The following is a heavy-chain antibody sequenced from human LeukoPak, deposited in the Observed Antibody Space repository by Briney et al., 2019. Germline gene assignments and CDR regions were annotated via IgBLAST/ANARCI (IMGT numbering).Heavy chain of an antibody. CDR2: ILPDGSAK. D-gene: IGHD6-6*01. J-gene: IGHJ4*02. CDR3: GTGSAAPDH. Sequence: GXLRLSCAASGFTFSSYWMSWVRQAPGKGVEWVANILPDGSAKKYVDSVKGGFIISRDKAKKSVSLQMNSLRAEDTAVYYCGTGSAAPDHWGQGTLVTVSS. V-gene: IGHV3-7*01. CDR1: GFTFSSYW.